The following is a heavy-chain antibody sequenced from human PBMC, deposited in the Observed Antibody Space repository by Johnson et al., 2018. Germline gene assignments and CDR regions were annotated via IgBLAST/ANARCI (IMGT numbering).Heavy chain of an antibody. D-gene: IGHD4-23*01. CDR2: IWSDGSNK. J-gene: IGHJ3*02. CDR1: GFTFSTYG. CDR3: ARDGYIGNTDGFDI. V-gene: IGHV3-33*01. Sequence: QDQLVQSGGGVVQPGTSLRLSCAASGFTFSTYGMHWVRQAPGKGLEWVAVIWSDGSNKNYADSVKGRFTISRDNSKNTLYLQMDSRSAEDTAVYYCARDGYIGNTDGFDIWGQGTMVTVSS.